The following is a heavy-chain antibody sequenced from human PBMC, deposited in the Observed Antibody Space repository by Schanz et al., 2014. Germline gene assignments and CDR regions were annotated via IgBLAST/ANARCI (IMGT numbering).Heavy chain of an antibody. CDR1: GFTFSDYY. Sequence: IHLVESGGGLVMPGGSLRLSCAASGFTFSDYYMNWIRQAPGKGLEWLSYISRDGTTLYYADSVKGRFTISRDNAKNSLYLQVNRLRAEDTAVYYCAREGLGADYWGQGTLVTVSS. J-gene: IGHJ4*02. CDR2: ISRDGTTL. D-gene: IGHD3-16*01. CDR3: AREGLGADY. V-gene: IGHV3-11*01.